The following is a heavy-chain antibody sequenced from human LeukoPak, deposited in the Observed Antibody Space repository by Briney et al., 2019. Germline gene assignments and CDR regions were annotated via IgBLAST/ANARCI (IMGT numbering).Heavy chain of an antibody. V-gene: IGHV4-30-4*01. CDR1: GGSISSGDYY. CDR3: ARYFRGGVVTHYYYYYGMDV. CDR2: IYYSGST. Sequence: SQTLSLTCTVSGGSISSGDYYWSWIRQPPGKGLEWIGYIYYSGSTYYNPSLKSRVTISVDTSKNQFSLKPSSVTAADTAVYYCARYFRGGVVTHYYYYYGMDVWGQGTTVTVSS. D-gene: IGHD3-3*01. J-gene: IGHJ6*02.